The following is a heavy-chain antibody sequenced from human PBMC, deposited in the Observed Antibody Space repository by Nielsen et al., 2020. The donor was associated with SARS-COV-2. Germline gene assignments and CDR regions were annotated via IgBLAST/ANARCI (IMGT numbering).Heavy chain of an antibody. V-gene: IGHV3-33*08. Sequence: GESLKISCAASGFTFSSYGMHWVRQAPGKGLEWVAVIWYDGSNKYYADSVKGRFTISRDNSKNTLYLQMNSLRAEDTAVYYCATVYGDYETYYFDYWGQGTLVTVSS. D-gene: IGHD4-17*01. CDR1: GFTFSSYG. J-gene: IGHJ4*02. CDR3: ATVYGDYETYYFDY. CDR2: IWYDGSNK.